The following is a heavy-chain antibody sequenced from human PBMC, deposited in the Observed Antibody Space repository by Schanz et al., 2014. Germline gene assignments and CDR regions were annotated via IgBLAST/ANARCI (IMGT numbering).Heavy chain of an antibody. CDR2: IIPIVDIV. CDR3: ARDGPGGGSAFDI. J-gene: IGHJ3*02. CDR1: GDTFNRYG. D-gene: IGHD3-16*01. V-gene: IGHV1-69*04. Sequence: QVQLVQSGAEVKKPGSSVKVSCKASGDTFNRYGITWVRQAPGQGLEGMGRIIPIVDIVNYAQKFQDRFTITADKSTNTVYMELSSLRSDDTAVYYCARDGPGGGSAFDIWGQGTRGTVSS.